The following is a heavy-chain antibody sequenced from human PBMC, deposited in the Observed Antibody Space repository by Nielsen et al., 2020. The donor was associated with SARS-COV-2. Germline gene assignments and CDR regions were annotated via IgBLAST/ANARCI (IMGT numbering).Heavy chain of an antibody. CDR2: IYYSGST. J-gene: IGHJ5*02. CDR3: ARVGSGSFDP. CDR1: GGSISSGDYY. D-gene: IGHD3-10*01. V-gene: IGHV4-30-4*01. Sequence: SETLSLTCTVSGGSISSGDYYWSWIRQPPGKGLEWIGYIYYSGSTNYNPSLKSRVTISVDKSKNQFSLKLSSVTAADTAVYYCARVGSGSFDPWGQGTLVTVSS.